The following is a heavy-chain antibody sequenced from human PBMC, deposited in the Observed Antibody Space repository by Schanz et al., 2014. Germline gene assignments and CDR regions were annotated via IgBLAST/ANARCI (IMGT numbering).Heavy chain of an antibody. CDR3: AKDRWRATVMVDAFDI. D-gene: IGHD4-4*01. CDR2: IGGSGDST. V-gene: IGHV3-23*01. CDR1: GFTFTTYA. Sequence: DVQLLESGGGLVQPGESLRLSCAASGFTFTTYAMTWVRQAPGKGLEWVSGIGGSGDSTHYADSVKGRFTISRDNSKNTVHLQMNSLRAEDTAVYFCAKDRWRATVMVDAFDIWGQGTKVTVSS. J-gene: IGHJ3*02.